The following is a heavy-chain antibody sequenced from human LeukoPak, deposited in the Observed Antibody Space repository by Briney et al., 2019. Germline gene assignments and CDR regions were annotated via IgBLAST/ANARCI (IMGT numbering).Heavy chain of an antibody. CDR2: IYYSGNT. J-gene: IGHJ4*02. CDR3: ARQSPYDYGPYYFDY. V-gene: IGHV4-59*01. CDR1: GDSISSYY. Sequence: KSSETLSLTCTVSGDSISSYYWSWIRQTPGKGLEWIGYIYYSGNTDYNPSLKSRVTISLDTSKIQFSLKLSSVTAADTAVYYCARQSPYDYGPYYFDYWGQGTLVTVSS. D-gene: IGHD3-10*01.